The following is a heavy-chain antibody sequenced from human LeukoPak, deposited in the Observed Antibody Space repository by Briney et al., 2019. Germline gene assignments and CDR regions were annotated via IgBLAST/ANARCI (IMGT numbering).Heavy chain of an antibody. CDR1: GGSVSSGSYY. V-gene: IGHV4-61*01. Sequence: SETLSLTCTVSGGSVSSGSYYWSWIRQPPGKGLEWIGYIYYSGSTNYNPSLKSRVTISVDTSKNQFSLKLSSVTAADTAAYYCARLWFGEANWFDPWGQGTLVTVSS. D-gene: IGHD3-10*01. CDR2: IYYSGST. J-gene: IGHJ5*02. CDR3: ARLWFGEANWFDP.